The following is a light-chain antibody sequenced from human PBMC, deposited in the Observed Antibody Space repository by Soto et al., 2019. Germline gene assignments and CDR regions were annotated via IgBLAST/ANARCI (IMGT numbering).Light chain of an antibody. V-gene: IGKV3-15*01. CDR2: GAS. CDR1: ESVSSN. Sequence: EIVMTQSAATLSLSPGERATLSGRASESVSSNLAWYQQKPGQAPRLLIYGASTRATGIPARISGSGSGTEFTLTISSLQSEDFAVYYCQQYNKWRTFGQGTKVDIK. CDR3: QQYNKWRT. J-gene: IGKJ1*01.